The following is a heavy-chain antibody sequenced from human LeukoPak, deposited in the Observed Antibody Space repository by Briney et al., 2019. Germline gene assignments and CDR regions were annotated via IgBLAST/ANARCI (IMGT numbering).Heavy chain of an antibody. CDR3: ARDVGWSLDY. CDR1: GFTFSSYT. D-gene: IGHD2-15*01. J-gene: IGHJ4*02. CDR2: ISYDGSNG. V-gene: IGHV3-30-3*01. Sequence: GGSLRLSCAASGFTFSSYTMHWVRQAPGKGLEWVAVISYDGSNGYYADSVKGRFTISRDNSKNTLHLQMNSLRAEDTAVYYCARDVGWSLDYWGQGTQVTVSS.